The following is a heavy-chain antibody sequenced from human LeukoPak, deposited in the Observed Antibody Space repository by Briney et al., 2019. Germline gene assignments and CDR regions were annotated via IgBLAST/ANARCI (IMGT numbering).Heavy chain of an antibody. D-gene: IGHD5-24*01. CDR2: IYYSGST. V-gene: IGHV4-59*01. J-gene: IGHJ4*02. Sequence: SETLSLTCTVSGGSISSYYWSWIRQPPGKGLVWIGYIYYSGSTNYNPSLKSRVTISVDTSKNQFSLKLSSVTAADTAVYYCASVDGYNHRYGYWGQGTLVTVSS. CDR3: ASVDGYNHRYGY. CDR1: GGSISSYY.